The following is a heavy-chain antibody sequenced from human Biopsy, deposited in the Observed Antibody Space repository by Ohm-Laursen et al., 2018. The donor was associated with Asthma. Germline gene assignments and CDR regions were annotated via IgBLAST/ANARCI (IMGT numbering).Heavy chain of an antibody. CDR3: ARGPEYVRSSGALDY. CDR1: GGTFSSNS. Sequence: SVKVSCKASGGTFSSNSINWVRQAPGQGLEWMGRIIPIFGPTNYAQKFQGRVTISADDSTSTAYMELSSLSSEDTALYYCARGPEYVRSSGALDYWGEGTLVTVSS. V-gene: IGHV1-69*13. CDR2: IIPIFGPT. J-gene: IGHJ4*02. D-gene: IGHD2-2*01.